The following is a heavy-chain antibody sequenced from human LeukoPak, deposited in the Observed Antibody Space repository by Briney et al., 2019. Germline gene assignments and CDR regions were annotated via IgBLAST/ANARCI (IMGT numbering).Heavy chain of an antibody. D-gene: IGHD6-13*01. CDR3: AREDASSLDY. CDR1: GFTFSTYD. CDR2: ISSSGSYI. Sequence: GGSLRLSCAASGFTFSTYDMNWVRQAPGKGLEWVSSISSSGSYIYYADSLKGRFAISRDGAKNSLYLQMNNLRAEDTAVYYCAREDASSLDYWGQGILVTVSS. V-gene: IGHV3-21*06. J-gene: IGHJ4*02.